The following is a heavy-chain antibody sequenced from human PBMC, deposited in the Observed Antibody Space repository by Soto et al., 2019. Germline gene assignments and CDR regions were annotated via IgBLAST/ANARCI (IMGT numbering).Heavy chain of an antibody. CDR1: GYTFTTYS. V-gene: IGHV1-18*01. CDR3: SRAGYGGASGSWYLDL. CDR2: ISAYNGNT. D-gene: IGHD2-21*01. J-gene: IGHJ2*01. Sequence: QVQLVQSGPELKKPGASVNVSCKASGYTFTTYSIAWVRQVPGHGPEWMGWISAYNGNTNYIHRHQSRITMTRDTSTTTSHMQLRGLRPDDTAVYYCSRAGYGGASGSWYLDLWGRGTLVAVSS.